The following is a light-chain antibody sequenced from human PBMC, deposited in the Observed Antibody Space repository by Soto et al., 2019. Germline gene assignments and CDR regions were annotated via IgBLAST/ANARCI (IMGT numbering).Light chain of an antibody. CDR1: QSVFSS. CDR2: GAA. CDR3: LQYLKWPA. J-gene: IGKJ1*01. V-gene: IGKV3-15*01. Sequence: RASQSVFSSLAWYQQKPGQAPRLLIYGAATRATGIPARFSGRGSWKEFPLSLSSLQSEDFVVCYCLQYLKWPAFGQGTKVDIK.